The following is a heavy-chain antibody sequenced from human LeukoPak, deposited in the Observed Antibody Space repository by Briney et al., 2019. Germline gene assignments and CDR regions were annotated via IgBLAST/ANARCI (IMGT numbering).Heavy chain of an antibody. CDR1: GFPFFNYA. D-gene: IGHD3-3*01. CDR2: FSGSGDST. CDR3: AKRLSFGVAIGDFDY. V-gene: IGHV3-23*01. Sequence: GGALRPSFSAPGFPFFNYAMSWGRPAPGKGGEWVSTFSGSGDSTYYADSVKGRFTISRDSSMETLYLQMNSLRAEDTATYFCAKRLSFGVAIGDFDYWGQGTLVTVSS. J-gene: IGHJ4*02.